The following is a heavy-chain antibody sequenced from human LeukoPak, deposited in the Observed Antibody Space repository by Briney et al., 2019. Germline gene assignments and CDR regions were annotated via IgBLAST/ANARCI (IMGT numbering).Heavy chain of an antibody. V-gene: IGHV4-39*01. D-gene: IGHD6-13*01. J-gene: IGHJ4*02. CDR3: ARSLESRYSSSWYTGY. CDR2: IYYSGST. Sequence: SETLSLTCTVSGGSISRSSYSWVWIRQPPGKGLEWIGSIYYSGSTYYNPSLKSRVTISVDTSKNQFSLKLSSVTAADTAVYYCARSLESRYSSSWYTGYWGQGTLVTVSS. CDR1: GGSISRSSYS.